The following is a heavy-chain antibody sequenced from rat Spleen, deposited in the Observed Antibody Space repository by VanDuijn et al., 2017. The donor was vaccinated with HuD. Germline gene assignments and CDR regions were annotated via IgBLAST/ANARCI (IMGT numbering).Heavy chain of an antibody. J-gene: IGHJ2*01. CDR3: ASQYYYDGYYRDY. CDR1: GFSLTSFH. V-gene: IGHV2-27*01. D-gene: IGHD1-12*03. Sequence: QVQVRESGPGLVQPSQTLSLTCTVSGFSLTSFHVHWVRQPPGKGLEWMGRIQNGGNTDYNSGLKSRLSIRRDTSKCQVFLKMNNLQTEDTAMYFCASQYYYDGYYRDYWGQGVMVTVSS. CDR2: IQNGGNT.